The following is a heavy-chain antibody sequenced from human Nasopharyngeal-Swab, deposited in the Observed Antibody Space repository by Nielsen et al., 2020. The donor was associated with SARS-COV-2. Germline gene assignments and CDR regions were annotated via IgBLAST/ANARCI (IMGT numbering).Heavy chain of an antibody. Sequence: WIRQPPGKGLEWVANIKQDGSEKYYVDSVKGRFTISRDNAKNSLYLPMNSLRAEDTAVYYCSRGDRSSGYWGQGTLVTVSS. CDR3: SRGDRSSGY. V-gene: IGHV3-7*01. CDR2: IKQDGSEK. J-gene: IGHJ4*02. D-gene: IGHD5/OR15-5a*01.